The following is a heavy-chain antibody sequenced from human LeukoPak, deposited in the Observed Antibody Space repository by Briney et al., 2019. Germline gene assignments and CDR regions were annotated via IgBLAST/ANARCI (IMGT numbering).Heavy chain of an antibody. CDR1: GFIFTNYF. D-gene: IGHD5-12*01. CDR2: IKHDGSEK. Sequence: GGSLRLSCAASGFIFTNYFMSWVRQAPGKGLEWVASIKHDGSEKYYVDSVKGRFTISRDNAKNSLYLQMSSLRADDMAVYYCATLVATTRFDYWGQGTLVTVSS. CDR3: ATLVATTRFDY. J-gene: IGHJ4*02. V-gene: IGHV3-7*01.